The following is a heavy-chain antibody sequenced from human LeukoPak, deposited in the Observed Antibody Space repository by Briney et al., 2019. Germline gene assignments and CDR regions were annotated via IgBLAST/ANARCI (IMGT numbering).Heavy chain of an antibody. CDR3: ARLSVSLNAFDM. V-gene: IGHV4-38-2*02. CDR2: IYHTGST. Sequence: SETLSLTCTVSGYSISSGYYWGWIRPPPGKGLEWIGNIYHTGSTYYNVSLHSRVTISLDTSNNQFSLKLNSVTAADTAVYYCARLSVSLNAFDMWGQGTMVTVSS. J-gene: IGHJ3*02. CDR1: GYSISSGYY.